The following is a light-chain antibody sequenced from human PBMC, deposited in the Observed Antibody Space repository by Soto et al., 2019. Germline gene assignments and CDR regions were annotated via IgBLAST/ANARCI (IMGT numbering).Light chain of an antibody. V-gene: IGKV3-11*01. J-gene: IGKJ4*01. CDR3: QQRSNGPLT. Sequence: EIVLTQSPATLSLSPGERATLSCRASHSVGSTLAWYQQKPGQAPRLLIYDVSNMATGIPARFSGSGSETDFTLTISSLEPEDFAFYFCQQRSNGPLTFGGGTKVEIK. CDR1: HSVGST. CDR2: DVS.